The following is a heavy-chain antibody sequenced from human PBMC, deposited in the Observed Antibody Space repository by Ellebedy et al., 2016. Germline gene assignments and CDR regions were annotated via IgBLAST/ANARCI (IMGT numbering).Heavy chain of an antibody. J-gene: IGHJ5*02. CDR1: GFNFDGFS. CDR3: VKERYGAQFVLGS. V-gene: IGHV3-43*01. D-gene: IGHD6-6*01. Sequence: GESLKISCAASGFNFDGFSMHWARQAPGKGLEWVSLINRYGSITYYADSVKGRFTISRDNSRNSLYLQMNSLRPEDTALYYCVKERYGAQFVLGSWGQGTLVTVAS. CDR2: INRYGSIT.